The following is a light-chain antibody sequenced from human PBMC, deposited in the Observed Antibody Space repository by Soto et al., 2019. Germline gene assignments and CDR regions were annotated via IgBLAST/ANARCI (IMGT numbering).Light chain of an antibody. CDR3: QSYHSSNVV. Sequence: NFMLTKPHSVSESPGKTVTISCTGSSGSIARDYVQWYQQRPGSVPTTVIYEDNQRPSGVPDRFSGSIDSSSNSASLTISGLNTEDEADYYCQSYHSSNVVFGGGTKLTVL. V-gene: IGLV6-57*02. CDR2: EDN. J-gene: IGLJ2*01. CDR1: SGSIARDY.